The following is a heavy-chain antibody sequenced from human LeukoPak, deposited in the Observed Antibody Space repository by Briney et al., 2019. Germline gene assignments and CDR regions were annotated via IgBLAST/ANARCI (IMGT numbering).Heavy chain of an antibody. D-gene: IGHD6-19*01. V-gene: IGHV1-2*02. CDR1: GYTFTGYY. Sequence: ASVKVSCKASGYTFTGYYMHWVRQAPGQGLEWMGWINPNSGGTNYAQKFQGRVTMTRDTSISTAYMELSRLRSDDTAVYYCARDAERWLVDPDYWGQGTLVTVSS. J-gene: IGHJ4*02. CDR2: INPNSGGT. CDR3: ARDAERWLVDPDY.